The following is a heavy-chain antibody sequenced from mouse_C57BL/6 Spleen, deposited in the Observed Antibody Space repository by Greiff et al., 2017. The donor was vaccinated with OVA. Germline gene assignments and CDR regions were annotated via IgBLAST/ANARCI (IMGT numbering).Heavy chain of an antibody. J-gene: IGHJ2*01. CDR3: ARGLGRLDY. Sequence: EVKLVESGPGLVKPSQSLSLTCSVTGYSITSGYYWNWIRQFPGNKLEWMGYISYDGSNNYNPSLKNRISITRDTSKNQFFLKLNSVTTEDTATYYCARGLGRLDYWGQGTTLTVSS. CDR1: GYSITSGYY. D-gene: IGHD4-1*01. CDR2: ISYDGSN. V-gene: IGHV3-6*01.